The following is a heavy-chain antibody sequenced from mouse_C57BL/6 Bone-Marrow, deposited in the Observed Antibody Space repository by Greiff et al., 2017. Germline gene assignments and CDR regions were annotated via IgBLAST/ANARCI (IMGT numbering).Heavy chain of an antibody. Sequence: DVKVEESGPGLVKPSQSLSLTCSVPGYSITSGYFWNWIRQFPGNKLEWMGYISYDGSNNYNPSLKNRISITRDTSKNQCFLKLNSVTSEDTATYYCARAGRLFYAMDYWGQGTSVTVSS. CDR2: ISYDGSN. V-gene: IGHV3-6*01. CDR3: ARAGRLFYAMDY. J-gene: IGHJ4*01. CDR1: GYSITSGYF.